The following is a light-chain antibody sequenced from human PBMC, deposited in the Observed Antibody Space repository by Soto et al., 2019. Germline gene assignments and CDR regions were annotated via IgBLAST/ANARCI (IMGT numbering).Light chain of an antibody. CDR3: QQYHNWRT. CDR1: QSVSSN. V-gene: IGKV3-15*01. CDR2: GAS. J-gene: IGKJ1*01. Sequence: EIVMTQSPATLSVSPGERASLSCRASQSVSSNLAWYQQKPGQAPRLLTFGASTRATGIPARFSGSGSGTVFALTISSLQSEDFAVYYCQQYHNWRTFGQGTKVDIK.